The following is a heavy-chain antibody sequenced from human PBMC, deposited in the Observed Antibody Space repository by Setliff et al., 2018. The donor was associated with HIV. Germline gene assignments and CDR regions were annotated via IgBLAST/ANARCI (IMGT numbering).Heavy chain of an antibody. CDR2: IYPGDSDT. V-gene: IGHV5-51*01. J-gene: IGHJ4*02. Sequence: RGESLKISCQASGYSFTNYWIGWVRQMPGKCLEWMGVIYPGDSDTRYSPSLQGQVTISADRSITTAYLKWSSLKVSDTAMYYCIRRRRAPGTGDLESYWGQGTLVTVSS. CDR3: IRRRRAPGTGDLESY. CDR1: GYSFTNYW. D-gene: IGHD7-27*01.